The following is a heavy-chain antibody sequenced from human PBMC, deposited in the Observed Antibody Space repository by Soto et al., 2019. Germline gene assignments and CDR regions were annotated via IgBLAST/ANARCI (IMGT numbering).Heavy chain of an antibody. CDR3: AKATATGGGAFEI. CDR2: ILVGGST. D-gene: IGHD2-8*02. Sequence: LRLSCAVSGLICSSYDMSWVRQAPGKGLAWVSTILVGGSTHYEDSVQGRFTISRDTSKNTVYLHMNSLTAGDTAVYYCAKATATGGGAFEIYGQGTMVTVSS. V-gene: IGHV3-23*01. CDR1: GLICSSYD. J-gene: IGHJ3*02.